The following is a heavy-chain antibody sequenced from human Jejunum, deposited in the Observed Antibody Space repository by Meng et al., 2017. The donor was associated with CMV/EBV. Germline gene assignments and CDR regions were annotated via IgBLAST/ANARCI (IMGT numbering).Heavy chain of an antibody. CDR1: GASITGYY. V-gene: IGHV4-4*07. Sequence: QVQVQESGPGLVKPSEPLSTTSTVSGASITGYYYNWIRQPAGKGLEWIGRVYTSGSTNYSPSLKSRVTMSVDTSMKQLSLKLTSVTAADTAVYYCARASNSAGWYGFDYWGQGTLVTVAS. CDR2: VYTSGST. J-gene: IGHJ4*02. D-gene: IGHD6-19*01. CDR3: ARASNSAGWYGFDY.